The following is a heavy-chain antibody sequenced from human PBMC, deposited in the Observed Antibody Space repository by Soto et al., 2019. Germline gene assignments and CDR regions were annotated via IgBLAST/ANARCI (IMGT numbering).Heavy chain of an antibody. CDR2: ISSSGTYM. D-gene: IGHD2-15*01. CDR1: GFTFSTYS. CDR3: AREYCSGGSCYSYFDS. V-gene: IGHV3-21*01. J-gene: IGHJ4*02. Sequence: EVQLVESGGGLVKPGGSLRLSCAASGFTFSTYSMNWVRQAPGKGLEWVSSISSSGTYMYYGDSVKGRFTISRDNAKNLLYLRMNSLGVEDTAVYYCAREYCSGGSCYSYFDSWGQGTLVTVSS.